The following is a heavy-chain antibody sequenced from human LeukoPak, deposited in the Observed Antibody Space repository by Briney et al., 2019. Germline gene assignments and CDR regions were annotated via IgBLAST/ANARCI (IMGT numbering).Heavy chain of an antibody. Sequence: GGSLRLSCAASGFTFSSYAMNWVRQVPGKGLEWVSCISSSGTTIYYADSVKGRFTISRDNAKNSLYLQMNSLRAEDTAVYYCARVPSYYYGSGSTPSYFDYWGQGTLVTVSS. D-gene: IGHD3-10*01. J-gene: IGHJ4*02. V-gene: IGHV3-48*03. CDR2: ISSSGTTI. CDR3: ARVPSYYYGSGSTPSYFDY. CDR1: GFTFSSYA.